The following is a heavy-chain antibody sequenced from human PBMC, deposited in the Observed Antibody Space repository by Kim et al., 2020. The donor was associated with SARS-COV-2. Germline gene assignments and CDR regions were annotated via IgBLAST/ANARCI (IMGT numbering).Heavy chain of an antibody. CDR3: ARETVTTLDYYYYYMDV. D-gene: IGHD4-17*01. Sequence: LNSRVTISVDTSKNQFSLKLSSVTVADTAVYYCARETVTTLDYYYYYMDVWGKGTTVTVSS. V-gene: IGHV4-31*02. J-gene: IGHJ6*03.